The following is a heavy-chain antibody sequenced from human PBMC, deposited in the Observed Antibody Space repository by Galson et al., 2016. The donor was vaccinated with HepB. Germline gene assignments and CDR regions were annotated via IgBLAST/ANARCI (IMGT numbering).Heavy chain of an antibody. CDR1: GGSISSGGYY. V-gene: IGHV4-31*03. CDR2: IYYSGTT. CDR3: AREQFGLDYFDY. D-gene: IGHD3-16*01. J-gene: IGHJ4*02. Sequence: TLSLTCTVSGGSISSGGYYWSWIRQHPGKGLEWIGYIYYSGTTFYNPSLKSRVTISVDTSENQFSLKLRSVTAADTAVYYCAREQFGLDYFDYWGQGSLVTVSA.